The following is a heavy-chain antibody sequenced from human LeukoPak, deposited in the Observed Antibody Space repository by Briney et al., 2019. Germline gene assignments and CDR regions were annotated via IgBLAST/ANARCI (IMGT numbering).Heavy chain of an antibody. V-gene: IGHV3-23*01. CDR1: GFTFSNYA. CDR3: AKEGSSGWYFPYYYYYYMDV. D-gene: IGHD6-19*01. CDR2: ISGSGGST. Sequence: GGSLRLSCAASGFTFSNYAMSWVRQAPGKGLEWVSAISGSGGSTYYADSVKGRFTISRDNSKNTLYLQMNSLRAEDTAVYYCAKEGSSGWYFPYYYYYYMDVWGKGTTVTISS. J-gene: IGHJ6*03.